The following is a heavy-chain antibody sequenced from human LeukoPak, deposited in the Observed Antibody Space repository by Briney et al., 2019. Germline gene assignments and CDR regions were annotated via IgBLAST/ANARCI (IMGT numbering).Heavy chain of an antibody. V-gene: IGHV3-30-3*01. Sequence: GGSLRLSCAASGFTFSSYAMHWVRQAPGKGLEWVAVISYDGSNKYYADSVKGRFTISRDNSKNTLYLQMNSLRAEDTAVCYCAPPDCGGDCYRWGQGTLVTVSS. J-gene: IGHJ4*02. CDR1: GFTFSSYA. D-gene: IGHD2-21*02. CDR2: ISYDGSNK. CDR3: APPDCGGDCYR.